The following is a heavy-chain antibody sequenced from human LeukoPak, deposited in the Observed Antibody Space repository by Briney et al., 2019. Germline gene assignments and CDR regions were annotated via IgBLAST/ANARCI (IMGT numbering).Heavy chain of an antibody. J-gene: IGHJ4*02. CDR1: GGSISSYY. CDR2: IYYSGST. Sequence: SETLSLTCTVSGGSISSYYWSWIRPPPGKGLEWIGYIYYSGSTNYNPSLKSRVTISVDTSKNQFSLRLTSVTAADTAVYYCARESTGAGGSFLYWVDYWGQGTLVTVSS. D-gene: IGHD2-15*01. V-gene: IGHV4-59*12. CDR3: ARESTGAGGSFLYWVDY.